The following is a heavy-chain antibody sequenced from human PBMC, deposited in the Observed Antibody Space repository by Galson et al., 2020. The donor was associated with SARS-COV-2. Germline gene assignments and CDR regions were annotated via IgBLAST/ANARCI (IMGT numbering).Heavy chain of an antibody. J-gene: IGHJ6*02. CDR3: ARVYGVAYYYYGMDV. CDR2: ISSSSSTI. Sequence: GGSLRLSCAASGFTFSSYSMNWVRQAPGKGLEWVSYISSSSSTIYYADSVKGRFTISRDNAKNSLYLQMNSLRDEDTAVYYCARVYGVAYYYYGMDVWGQGTTVTVSS. D-gene: IGHD4-17*01. V-gene: IGHV3-48*02. CDR1: GFTFSSYS.